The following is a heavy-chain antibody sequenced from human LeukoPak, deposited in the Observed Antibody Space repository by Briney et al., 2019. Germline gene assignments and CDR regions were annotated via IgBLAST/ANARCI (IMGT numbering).Heavy chain of an antibody. CDR3: ARERAGWIHALDI. V-gene: IGHV4-61*02. CDR2: MHTTGST. D-gene: IGHD5-18*01. CDR1: NGSISSGFNY. Sequence: SETLSLTCIVSNGSISSGFNYWTWIRQPAGGGLEWIGRMHTTGSTYYSPSLKSRVTMSIDKSKNQFSLRLSSVTAADTALYFCARERAGWIHALDIWGQXTIVTVSS. J-gene: IGHJ3*02.